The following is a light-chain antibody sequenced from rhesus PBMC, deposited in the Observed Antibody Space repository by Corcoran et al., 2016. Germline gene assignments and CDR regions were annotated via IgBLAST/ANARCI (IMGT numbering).Light chain of an antibody. CDR3: QQYNSAPFT. CDR1: QGISSY. CDR2: SAS. J-gene: IGKJ3*01. V-gene: IGKV1-37*01. Sequence: DIQMTQSPSSLSASEGDTVTITCRASQGISSYLAWFQQKPGKAPKPLIYSASNLETGVTSRFIGSGSGTEVTLTISSLQPEDFATYYCQQYNSAPFTFGPGTKLDIK.